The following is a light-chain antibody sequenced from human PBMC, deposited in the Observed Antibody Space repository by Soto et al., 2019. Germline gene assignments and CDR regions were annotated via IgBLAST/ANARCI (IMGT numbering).Light chain of an antibody. J-gene: IGKJ2*01. Sequence: ETVLTQSPGTLSLSPGERATLSCRASQTVSSNYLAWYQQKPGQAPRLLIYGASSRAPGIPDRFSGSGSGTHFTLTITRLEPEDFAVYYCQQYGSSPRTFGQGTKLEI. CDR3: QQYGSSPRT. CDR2: GAS. CDR1: QTVSSNY. V-gene: IGKV3-20*01.